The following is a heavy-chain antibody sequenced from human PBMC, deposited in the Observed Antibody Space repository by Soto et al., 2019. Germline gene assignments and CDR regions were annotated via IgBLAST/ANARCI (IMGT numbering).Heavy chain of an antibody. CDR1: GLSVTNAW. V-gene: IGHV3-15*01. D-gene: IGHD3-3*01. Sequence: EVQLVESGGGLVKPGGSLRLSCAASGLSVTNAWLRWFRQTPGKGLEWVGRSKPKTDRGETIQNAPSVKGRFIISRDDSKDILYLETNRVNPDHTGVYYCSTAGQWYFWTASYFEHWGQGTPVTVSS. CDR3: STAGQWYFWTASYFEH. CDR2: SKPKTDRGETI. J-gene: IGHJ4*02.